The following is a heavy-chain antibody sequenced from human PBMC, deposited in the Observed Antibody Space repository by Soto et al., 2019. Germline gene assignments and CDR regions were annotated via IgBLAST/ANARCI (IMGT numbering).Heavy chain of an antibody. D-gene: IGHD3-3*01. Sequence: GASVKVSCKASGYSFTSLDINWVRQTAGQGLEWMGWMQPSTGRTGYAQKFQGRVTMTRNTSISTAYMELSSLRSEDTAVYYCAIVPYYDFWSGYYFDYWGQGTLVTVSS. CDR1: GYSFTSLD. CDR3: AIVPYYDFWSGYYFDY. V-gene: IGHV1-8*01. J-gene: IGHJ4*02. CDR2: MQPSTGRT.